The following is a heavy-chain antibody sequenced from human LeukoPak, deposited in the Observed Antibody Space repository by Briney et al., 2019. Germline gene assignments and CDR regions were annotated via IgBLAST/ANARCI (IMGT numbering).Heavy chain of an antibody. CDR3: GRTSTSRPLPDS. V-gene: IGHV4-61*08. J-gene: IGHJ4*02. CDR2: IYYSGST. Sequence: SETLSLTCTVSGGSISSGGYYWSWIRQPPGKGLEWIGYIYYSGSTNYNPSLKSRVTISVDTSKNQFSLRLTSVTAADTAVYYCGRTSTSRPLPDSWGQGTLVTVSS. CDR1: GGSISSGGYY. D-gene: IGHD2-2*01.